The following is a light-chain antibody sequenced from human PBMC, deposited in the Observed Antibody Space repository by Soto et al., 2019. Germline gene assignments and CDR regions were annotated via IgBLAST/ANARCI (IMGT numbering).Light chain of an antibody. Sequence: EIVLTQSPAILSVSPGERATLSCRASQSISRILAWYQQKPGQAPRLLISDASTRATGIPARFSGSGAGTEFTLTISSLQSEDVALYYCHQYNSWPPGTFGQGTKVEIK. CDR2: DAS. CDR1: QSISRI. J-gene: IGKJ2*01. V-gene: IGKV3-15*01. CDR3: HQYNSWPPGT.